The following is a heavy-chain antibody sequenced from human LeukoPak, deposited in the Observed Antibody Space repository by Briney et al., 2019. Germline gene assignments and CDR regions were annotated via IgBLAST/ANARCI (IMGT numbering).Heavy chain of an antibody. CDR3: ARGGKIALAGTRSPQYFQH. CDR2: ISSDGSNK. CDR1: KFTFNNYA. D-gene: IGHD6-19*01. V-gene: IGHV3-30*04. J-gene: IGHJ1*01. Sequence: PGGSLRLSCAASKFTFNNYAMHWVRQAPGKGLEWVSIISSDGSNKYYADSVKGRFTISRDNSKNTLYLQMNSLRAEDTAVYYCARGGKIALAGTRSPQYFQHWGQGTLVTVSS.